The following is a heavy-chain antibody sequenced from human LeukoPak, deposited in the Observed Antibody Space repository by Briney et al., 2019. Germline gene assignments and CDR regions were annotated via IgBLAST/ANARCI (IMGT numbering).Heavy chain of an antibody. Sequence: ASVKVSCKASGYTFTSYGISWVRQAPGQGLEWMGWISAYNGNTNYAQKLQGRVTMTTDTSTSTAYMELSSLRSEDTAVYYCARAGITIFGVENNWFDPWGQGTLVTVSS. V-gene: IGHV1-18*01. CDR2: ISAYNGNT. D-gene: IGHD3-3*01. CDR3: ARAGITIFGVENNWFDP. J-gene: IGHJ5*02. CDR1: GYTFTSYG.